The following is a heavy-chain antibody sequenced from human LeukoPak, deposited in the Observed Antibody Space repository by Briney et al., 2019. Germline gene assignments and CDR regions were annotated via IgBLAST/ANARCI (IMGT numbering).Heavy chain of an antibody. CDR2: INPNSGGT. CDR1: GYTFTGYY. V-gene: IGHV1-2*02. CDR3: AEAYYYDSSGYDAFDI. J-gene: IGHJ3*02. D-gene: IGHD3-22*01. Sequence: GASVKVSCKASGYTFTGYYMHWVRQAPGQGLERMGWINPNSGGTNYAQKFQGRVTMTRDTSISTAYMELSRLRSDDTAVYYCAEAYYYDSSGYDAFDIWGQGTMVTVSS.